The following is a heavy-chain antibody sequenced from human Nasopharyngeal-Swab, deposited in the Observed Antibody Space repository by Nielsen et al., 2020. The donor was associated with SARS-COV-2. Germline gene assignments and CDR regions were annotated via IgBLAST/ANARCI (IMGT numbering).Heavy chain of an antibody. J-gene: IGHJ6*04. CDR1: GGSVSSGSYY. D-gene: IGHD3-10*01. Sequence: SETLSLTCTVSGGSVSSGSYYWSWIRQPPGKGLEWIGYIYYSGSTNYNPSLKSRVTISVDTSKNQFSLKLSSVTAADTAVYYCARGLKRITMVRGVLDVWGKETTVTVSS. CDR2: IYYSGST. CDR3: ARGLKRITMVRGVLDV. V-gene: IGHV4-61*01.